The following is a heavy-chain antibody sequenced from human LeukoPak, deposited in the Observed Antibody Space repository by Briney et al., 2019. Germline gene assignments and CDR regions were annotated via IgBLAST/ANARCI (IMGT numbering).Heavy chain of an antibody. V-gene: IGHV4-61*02. CDR1: GGSISSGSYY. D-gene: IGHD3-10*01. CDR3: ASGSWFGEYPFDY. CDR2: IYTSGST. Sequence: PSETLSLTCTASGGSISSGSYYWSWIRQPARKGLEWIGRIYTSGSTNYNPSLKSRVTISVDTSKNQFSLKLSSVTAADTAVYYCASGSWFGEYPFDYWGQGTLVTVSS. J-gene: IGHJ4*02.